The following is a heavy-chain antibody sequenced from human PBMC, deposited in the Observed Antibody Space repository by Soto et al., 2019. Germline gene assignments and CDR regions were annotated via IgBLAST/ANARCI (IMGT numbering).Heavy chain of an antibody. J-gene: IGHJ4*02. CDR1: GYSFTSYW. CDR3: ARGEVESYCGGDCYYFDY. D-gene: IGHD2-21*02. CDR2: IYPGDSDT. Sequence: GESLKISCKGSGYSFTSYWIGWVRQMPGKGLEWMGIIYPGDSDTRYSPSFQGQVTISADKSISTAYLQWSSLKASDTAMYYCARGEVESYCGGDCYYFDYWGQGTLVTVSS. V-gene: IGHV5-51*01.